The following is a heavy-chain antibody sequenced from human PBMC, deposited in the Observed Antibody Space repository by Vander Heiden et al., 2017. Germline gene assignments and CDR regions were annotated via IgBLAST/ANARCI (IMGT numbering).Heavy chain of an antibody. CDR3: ARDGGYYDSTNFDY. CDR1: GGSISSYY. Sequence: QLQLQESGPGLVKPSETLSLTCTVSGGSISSYYWSWIRQPPGKGLEWIGYIYYSGSTNYNPSLKSRVTISVDTSKNQFSLKLSSVTAADTAVYYCARDGGYYDSTNFDYWGQGTLVTVSS. V-gene: IGHV4-59*01. J-gene: IGHJ4*02. CDR2: IYYSGST. D-gene: IGHD3-22*01.